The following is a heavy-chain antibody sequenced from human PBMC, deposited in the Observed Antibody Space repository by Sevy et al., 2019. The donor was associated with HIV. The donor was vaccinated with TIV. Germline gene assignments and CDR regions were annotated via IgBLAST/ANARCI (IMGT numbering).Heavy chain of an antibody. J-gene: IGHJ4*02. D-gene: IGHD4-4*01. CDR2: IIPIFGTA. CDR3: ARAAGLQNSNYMFDY. Sequence: ASVKVSCKASGGTFSSYAISWVRQAPGQGLEWMGGIIPIFGTANYAQKFQGRVTITADESTSTAYMELSSLRSEDTAVYYCARAAGLQNSNYMFDYWGQRTLVTVSS. V-gene: IGHV1-69*13. CDR1: GGTFSSYA.